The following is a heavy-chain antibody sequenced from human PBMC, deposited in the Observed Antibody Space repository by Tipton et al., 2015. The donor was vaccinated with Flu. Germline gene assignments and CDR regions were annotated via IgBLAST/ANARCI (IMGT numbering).Heavy chain of an antibody. D-gene: IGHD3-22*01. CDR1: GFTFSSYS. CDR2: ISSSSSYI. V-gene: IGHV3-21*01. CDR3: ARDPSRRGGYYDSSADDAFDI. Sequence: SLRLSCAASGFTFSSYSMNWVRQAPGKGLEWVSSISSSSSYIYYADSVKGRFTISRDNAKNSLYLQMNSLRAEDTAVYYCARDPSRRGGYYDSSADDAFDIWGQGTMVTVSS. J-gene: IGHJ3*02.